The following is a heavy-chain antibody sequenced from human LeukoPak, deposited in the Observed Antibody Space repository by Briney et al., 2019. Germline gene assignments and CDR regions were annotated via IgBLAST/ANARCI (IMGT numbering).Heavy chain of an antibody. Sequence: SETLSLTCTVSGGSISSYYWSWIRQPPGKGLEWIGYIYYSGSTNYNPSLKSRVTISVDTSKNQFSLKLSSVTAADTAVYYCAGGDDSSGYYLFDYWGQGTLVTVSS. V-gene: IGHV4-59*01. CDR1: GGSISSYY. J-gene: IGHJ4*02. CDR2: IYYSGST. CDR3: AGGDDSSGYYLFDY. D-gene: IGHD3-22*01.